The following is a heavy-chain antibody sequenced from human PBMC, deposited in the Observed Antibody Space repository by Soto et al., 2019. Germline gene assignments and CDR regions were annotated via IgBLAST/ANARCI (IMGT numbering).Heavy chain of an antibody. D-gene: IGHD6-13*01. Sequence: ASVKVSCKASGYTFTSYAMHWVRQAPGQRLEWMGWINAGNGNTKYSQKFQGRVTITRDTSASTAYMELSSLRSEDTAVYYFASDSSSWYSSYYYYGMDVWGQGTTVTVSS. CDR2: INAGNGNT. CDR3: ASDSSSWYSSYYYYGMDV. V-gene: IGHV1-3*01. J-gene: IGHJ6*02. CDR1: GYTFTSYA.